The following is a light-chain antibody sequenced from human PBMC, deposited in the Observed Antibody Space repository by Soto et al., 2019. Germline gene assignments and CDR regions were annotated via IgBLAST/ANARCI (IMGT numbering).Light chain of an antibody. J-gene: IGLJ1*01. V-gene: IGLV2-14*01. Sequence: QSALTQPASVSGSPRQSITISCTGTSSDVGGYNYVSWYQQHPGKAPKLMIYEVSNRPSGVSNRFSGSKSGNTASLTISGLQAEDEADYYCSSYTSSSTLEVFGTGTKLPS. CDR2: EVS. CDR3: SSYTSSSTLEV. CDR1: SSDVGGYNY.